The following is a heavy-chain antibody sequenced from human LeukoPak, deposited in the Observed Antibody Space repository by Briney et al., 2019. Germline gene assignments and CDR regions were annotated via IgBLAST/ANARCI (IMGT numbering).Heavy chain of an antibody. D-gene: IGHD5-18*01. CDR1: GYKFTSYW. V-gene: IGHV5-51*01. CDR2: IYPGDSDT. CDR3: ARAGYSYGKYFEY. J-gene: IGHJ4*02. Sequence: GESLKISCKVSGYKFTSYWIGWVRQMPGTGLEWMGIIYPGDSDTRYSPSFQGQVTILADKSISTAYLQWSSLKASDTAMYFCARAGYSYGKYFEYWGQGTLVTVSS.